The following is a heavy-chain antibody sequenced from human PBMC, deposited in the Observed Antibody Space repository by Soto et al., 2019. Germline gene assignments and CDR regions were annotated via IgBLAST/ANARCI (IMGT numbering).Heavy chain of an antibody. CDR2: ISSSSSYI. J-gene: IGHJ4*02. Sequence: GGSLRLSCAASGFTFSSYSMNWVRQAPGKGLEWVSSISSSSSYIYYADSVEGRFTISRDNAKNSLYLQMNSLRAEDTAVYYCARDLADYDSSGCGPYWGQGTTVPGSS. CDR3: ARDLADYDSSGCGPY. V-gene: IGHV3-21*01. D-gene: IGHD3-22*01. CDR1: GFTFSSYS.